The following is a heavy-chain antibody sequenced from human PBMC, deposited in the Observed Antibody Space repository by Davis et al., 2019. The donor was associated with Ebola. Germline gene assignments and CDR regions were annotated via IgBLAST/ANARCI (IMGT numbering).Heavy chain of an antibody. V-gene: IGHV4-38-2*02. D-gene: IGHD3-22*01. J-gene: IGHJ4*02. CDR3: ARDRHDTSGYGF. CDR1: GYSINRGYY. Sequence: SETLSLTCAVSGYSINRGYYWGWTRQPPGKGLEYMGSFYPSRSTYYNPSLKSRVAISVDASKNQFFLKLSSVTASDTAVYYCARDRHDTSGYGFWGQGILVTVSS. CDR2: FYPSRST.